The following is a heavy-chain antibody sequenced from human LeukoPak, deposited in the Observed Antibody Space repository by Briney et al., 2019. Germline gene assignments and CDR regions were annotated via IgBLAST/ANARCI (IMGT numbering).Heavy chain of an antibody. V-gene: IGHV4-38-2*01. Sequence: PSETLSLTCAVSGYSISGGYYWGWIRQPPGKGLEWIGSIYHSGSTYYNPSLKSRVTISVDTSKNQFSLKLSSVTAADTAVYYCARLLYSSGLDYWGQGTLVTVSS. D-gene: IGHD6-19*01. J-gene: IGHJ4*02. CDR1: GYSISGGYY. CDR2: IYHSGST. CDR3: ARLLYSSGLDY.